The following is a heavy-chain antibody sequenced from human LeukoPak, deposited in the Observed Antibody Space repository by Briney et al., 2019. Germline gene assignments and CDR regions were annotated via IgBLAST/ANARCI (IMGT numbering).Heavy chain of an antibody. J-gene: IGHJ4*02. CDR1: GGSISSSRYY. V-gene: IGHV4-39*01. CDR3: ARQGPPELWFGDPDY. Sequence: SETLSLTCTVSGGSISSSRYYWGWIRQPPGKGLEWVGNIFYSGSTYYNPSLKSRVTISVDTSKNQFSLKLSSVTAADTAVYYCARQGPPELWFGDPDYWGQGTLVTVSS. CDR2: IFYSGST. D-gene: IGHD3-10*01.